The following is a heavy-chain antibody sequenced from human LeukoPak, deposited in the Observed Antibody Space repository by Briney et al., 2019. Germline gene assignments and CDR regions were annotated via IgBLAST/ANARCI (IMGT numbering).Heavy chain of an antibody. CDR3: AAVGYCSSTSCYGDFDY. CDR1: GFTFTSSA. J-gene: IGHJ4*02. V-gene: IGHV1-58*01. Sequence: SVKVSCKASGFTFTSSAVQWVRQARGQRLEWIGWIVVGSGNTNYAQKFQERVTITRDVSTSTTYMELSSLRSEDTAVYYCAAVGYCSSTSCYGDFDYWGQGTLVTVSS. CDR2: IVVGSGNT. D-gene: IGHD2-2*01.